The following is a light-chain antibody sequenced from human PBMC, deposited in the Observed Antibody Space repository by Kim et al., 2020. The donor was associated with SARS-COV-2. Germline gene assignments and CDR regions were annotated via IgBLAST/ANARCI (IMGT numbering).Light chain of an antibody. CDR1: QTIGTS. J-gene: IGKJ1*01. Sequence: ASVGDTVTITCRASQTIGTSLAWYQQKPGQAPILLIYDASTLGNWVPSRFSGSGSGTEFTLTIGSLQPDDVATYYCQQYDGHYLTFGQGTKVDIK. V-gene: IGKV1-5*01. CDR2: DAS. CDR3: QQYDGHYLT.